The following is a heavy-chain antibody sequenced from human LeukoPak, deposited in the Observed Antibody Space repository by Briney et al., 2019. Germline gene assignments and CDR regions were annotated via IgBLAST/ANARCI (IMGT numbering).Heavy chain of an antibody. V-gene: IGHV1-46*01. CDR1: GYSFTSYY. CDR3: AREYDSSGYNSDY. J-gene: IGHJ4*02. D-gene: IGHD3-22*01. CDR2: INPSGGST. Sequence: ASVKVSCKASGYSFTSYYIHWVRQAPGQGLEWMGVINPSGGSTSYAQKFQGRVTMTRDTSTSTVYIELSSLKSEDTAVYYCAREYDSSGYNSDYWRQGTLLSVCS.